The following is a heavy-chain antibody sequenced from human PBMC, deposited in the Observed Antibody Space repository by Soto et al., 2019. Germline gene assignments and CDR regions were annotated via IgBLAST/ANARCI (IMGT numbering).Heavy chain of an antibody. CDR3: ARGVGSGSYYNQYNWFDP. J-gene: IGHJ5*02. CDR1: GYTFTNYG. CDR2: INVYNGNT. D-gene: IGHD3-10*01. V-gene: IGHV1-18*01. Sequence: GASAKVSCKASGYTFTNYGISWMRHAPGQGLEWMGSINVYNGNTKHAQQVKARVNMTTDTSKSTAYMELTTLRSDDTAVYYCARGVGSGSYYNQYNWFDPWGQGTLVTVS.